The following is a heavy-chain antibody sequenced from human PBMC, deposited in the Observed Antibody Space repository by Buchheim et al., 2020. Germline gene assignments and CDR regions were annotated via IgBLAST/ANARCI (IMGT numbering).Heavy chain of an antibody. CDR2: IWYDGSNK. Sequence: QVQLVESGGGVVQPGRSLRLSCAASGFTFSSYGMHWVRQAPGKGLEWVAVIWYDGSNKYYADSVQGRFTISRDNSKNTLYLQMNSLRAEDTAVYYCAREGWAYDFWSGYSNNYYYYGMDVWGQGTT. CDR3: AREGWAYDFWSGYSNNYYYYGMDV. D-gene: IGHD3-3*01. CDR1: GFTFSSYG. V-gene: IGHV3-33*01. J-gene: IGHJ6*02.